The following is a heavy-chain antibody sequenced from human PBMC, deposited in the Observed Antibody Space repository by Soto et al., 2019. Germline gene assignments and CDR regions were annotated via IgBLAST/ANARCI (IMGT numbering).Heavy chain of an antibody. Sequence: EVQLVESGGGLVKPGGSLRLSCAASGFTFSNAWMSWVRQAPGKGLEWVGRIKRKADGGAADYAAPVKGRVTISRDDSKNTLYLQMNSLRAEDTAVYYCANYIVVVPAAVDNWFDPWGQGTLVTVSS. CDR2: IKRKADGGAA. CDR3: ANYIVVVPAAVDNWFDP. V-gene: IGHV3-15*01. D-gene: IGHD2-2*01. J-gene: IGHJ5*02. CDR1: GFTFSNAW.